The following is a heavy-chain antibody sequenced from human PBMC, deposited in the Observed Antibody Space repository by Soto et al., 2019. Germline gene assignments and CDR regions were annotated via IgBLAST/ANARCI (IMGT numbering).Heavy chain of an antibody. J-gene: IGHJ6*02. CDR2: INPNSGGT. V-gene: IGHV1-2*02. CDR3: ARDQGGGGSCYSCYYCGMDV. CDR1: GYTFTGYY. Sequence: GASVKVSCKASGYTFTGYYMHWVRQAPGQGLEWMGWINPNSGGTNYAQKLQGRVTMTRDTSISTAYMELSRLRSDDTAVYYCARDQGGGGSCYSCYYCGMDVWGQGTTVTVSS. D-gene: IGHD2-15*01.